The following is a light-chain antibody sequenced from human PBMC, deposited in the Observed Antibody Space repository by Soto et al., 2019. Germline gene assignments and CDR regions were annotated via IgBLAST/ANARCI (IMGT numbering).Light chain of an antibody. CDR1: ASDIGYYNF. V-gene: IGLV2-14*03. J-gene: IGLJ3*02. CDR2: DVS. Sequence: QSALTQPASVSGSLGQSITISCTGAASDIGYYNFVSWYQQHPATAPKLIIYDVSHRPSGISFRFSGSKSGNTASLTISGLRAEDEAAYYCASYTGTDTPWVFGGGTKRTVL. CDR3: ASYTGTDTPWV.